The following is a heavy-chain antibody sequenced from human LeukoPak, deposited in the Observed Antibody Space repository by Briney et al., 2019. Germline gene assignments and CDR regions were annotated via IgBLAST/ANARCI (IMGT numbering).Heavy chain of an antibody. J-gene: IGHJ4*02. D-gene: IGHD2-21*02. Sequence: PSETLSLTCTVSGGSISSYYWSWIRQPPGKGLEWIGYIYYSGSTNYNPSLKSRVTISVDTSKNQFSLKLSSVTAADTAVYYCARGIYCGGDCYFPDYWGQGTLVTVSS. V-gene: IGHV4-59*01. CDR2: IYYSGST. CDR3: ARGIYCGGDCYFPDY. CDR1: GGSISSYY.